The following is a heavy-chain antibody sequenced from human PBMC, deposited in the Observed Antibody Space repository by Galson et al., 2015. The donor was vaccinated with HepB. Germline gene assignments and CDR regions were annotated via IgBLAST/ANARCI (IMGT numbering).Heavy chain of an antibody. CDR2: ISYDGSNK. J-gene: IGHJ5*02. CDR3: AKDHITIFGVVIIGDWFDP. CDR1: GFTFSSYG. D-gene: IGHD3-3*01. V-gene: IGHV3-30*18. Sequence: SLRLSCAASGFTFSSYGMHWVRQAPGKGLEWVAVISYDGSNKYYADSVKGRFTISRDNSKNTLYLQMNSLRAEDTAVYYCAKDHITIFGVVIIGDWFDPWGQGTLVTVSS.